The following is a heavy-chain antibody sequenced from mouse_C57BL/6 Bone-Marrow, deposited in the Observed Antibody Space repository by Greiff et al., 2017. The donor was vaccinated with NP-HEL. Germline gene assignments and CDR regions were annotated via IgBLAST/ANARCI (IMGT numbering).Heavy chain of an antibody. J-gene: IGHJ1*03. V-gene: IGHV5-9*01. CDR3: ARAIYYDYDDFDV. D-gene: IGHD2-4*01. CDR1: GFTFSSYT. CDR2: ISGGGGNT. Sequence: EVQLVESGGGLVKPGGSLKLSCAASGFTFSSYTMSWVRPTPEKRLEWVATISGGGGNTYYPDRVKGRFTISSDNAKNTLYLQMSSLRTEDTALYYCARAIYYDYDDFDVWGTGTTVTVSS.